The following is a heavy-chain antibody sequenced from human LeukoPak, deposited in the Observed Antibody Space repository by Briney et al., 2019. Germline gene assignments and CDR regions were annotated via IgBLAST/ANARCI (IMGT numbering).Heavy chain of an antibody. Sequence: PGGSLRLSCAASGFTFSSYVMSWVRQAPGKGLEWVSAVTGSGGGTYFGDSVKGRFSISRDNSKNSLSPEMNSLRTEDTAMYYCARESGKFDYWGQGTLVAVSS. CDR3: ARESGKFDY. J-gene: IGHJ4*02. CDR2: VTGSGGGT. V-gene: IGHV3-23*01. CDR1: GFTFSSYV.